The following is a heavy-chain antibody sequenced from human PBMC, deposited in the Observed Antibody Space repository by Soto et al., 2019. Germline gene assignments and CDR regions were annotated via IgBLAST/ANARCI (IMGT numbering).Heavy chain of an antibody. Sequence: PGGSLRLSCAASGFPFDDYGMTWVRQAPGKGLEWVSTISGNTAITYYPDSMRGRFTISRDNSENTIFLQMNSLRVEDSAVYFCAKASDGGWPYYFDSWGQGTLVTVSS. CDR2: ISGNTAIT. CDR3: AKASDGGWPYYFDS. D-gene: IGHD2-15*01. J-gene: IGHJ4*02. V-gene: IGHV3-23*01. CDR1: GFPFDDYG.